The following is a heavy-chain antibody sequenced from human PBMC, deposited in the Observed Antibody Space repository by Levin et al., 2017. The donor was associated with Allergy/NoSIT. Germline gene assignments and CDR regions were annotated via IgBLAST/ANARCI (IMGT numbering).Heavy chain of an antibody. D-gene: IGHD1-26*01. J-gene: IGHJ6*02. V-gene: IGHV6-1*01. CDR2: TYYKSKWYN. CDR1: GDSVSSNSAS. Sequence: KSSETLSLTCAISGDSVSSNSASWNWIRQSPSRGLEWLGRTYYKSKWYNDYAVSVKSRITINPDTSKNQFSLQLNSVTPEDTAVYYCARYPRRDSGWEALDVWGQGTTVTVSS. CDR3: ARYPRRDSGWEALDV.